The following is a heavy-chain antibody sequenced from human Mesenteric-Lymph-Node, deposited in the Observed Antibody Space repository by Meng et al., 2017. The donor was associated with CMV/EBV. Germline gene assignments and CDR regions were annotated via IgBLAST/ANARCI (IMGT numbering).Heavy chain of an antibody. Sequence: GESLKISCAASGFTFSSYSMNWVRQAPGKGLEWVSSISSSSSYIYYADSVKGRFTISRDNAKNSLYLQMNSLRAEDTAVYYCARVSARYCSSTSCYRERDFDYWGQGTLVTVSS. J-gene: IGHJ4*02. CDR3: ARVSARYCSSTSCYRERDFDY. CDR2: ISSSSSYI. D-gene: IGHD2-2*02. CDR1: GFTFSSYS. V-gene: IGHV3-21*01.